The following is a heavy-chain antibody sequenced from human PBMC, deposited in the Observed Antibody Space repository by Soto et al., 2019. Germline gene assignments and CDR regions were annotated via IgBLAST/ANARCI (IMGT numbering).Heavy chain of an antibody. CDR2: IYHSGST. V-gene: IGHV4-30-2*01. J-gene: IGHJ6*02. CDR3: ARGGGSSSLYYYYGMDV. D-gene: IGHD6-6*01. CDR1: GGSISSGGYS. Sequence: SETLSLTCAVSGGSISSGGYSWSWIRQPPGKGLEWIGYIYHSGSTYYNPSLKSRVTISVDRSKNQFSLKLSSVTAADTAVYYCARGGGSSSLYYYYGMDVWGQGTTVTV.